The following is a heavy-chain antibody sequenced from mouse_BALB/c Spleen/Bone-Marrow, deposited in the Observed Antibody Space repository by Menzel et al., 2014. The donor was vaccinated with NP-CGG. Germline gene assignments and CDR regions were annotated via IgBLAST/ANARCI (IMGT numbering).Heavy chain of an antibody. D-gene: IGHD1-2*01. CDR1: GFTFNTYA. CDR2: VRSKSNNYAT. V-gene: IGHV10-1*02. J-gene: IGHJ3*01. Sequence: EVQGVESGGGLVQPKGSLKLSCAASGFTFNTYAMNWVRQAPGKGLEWVARVRSKSNNYATYYADSVKDRFTISRDDSQSMLYLQMNNLKTEDTAMYYCVRRDYGYGGFAYWGQGTLVTVPA. CDR3: VRRDYGYGGFAY.